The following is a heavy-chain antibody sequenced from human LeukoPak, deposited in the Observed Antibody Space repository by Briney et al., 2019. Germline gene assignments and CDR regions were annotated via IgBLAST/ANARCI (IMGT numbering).Heavy chain of an antibody. V-gene: IGHV3-9*02. CDR1: GFNSEDHA. J-gene: IGHJ6*02. CDR2: IYWSSSGT. CDR3: ARVPAPSSYYYYYGMDV. Sequence: GGSLRLSCVVSGFNSEDHAMHWVRQAPGKGLEWVSGIYWSSSGTGYADSVKGRFTVSRDNAKNSLYLQMNSLRAEDTAVYYCARVPAPSSYYYYYGMDVWGQGTTVTVSS.